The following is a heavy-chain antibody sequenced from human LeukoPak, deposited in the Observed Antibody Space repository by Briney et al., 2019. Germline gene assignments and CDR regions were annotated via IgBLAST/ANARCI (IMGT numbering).Heavy chain of an antibody. D-gene: IGHD3-9*01. Sequence: GGSLRLSCAASGFTFSTYSMNWVRQAPGKGLEWVSYISTSSSYIHYADSVKGRFTISRDNAKNSLYLQMNSLRAEDTALYYCARGDILTGYPNWFDPWGQGTLVTVSS. CDR2: ISTSSSYI. V-gene: IGHV3-21*04. J-gene: IGHJ5*02. CDR3: ARGDILTGYPNWFDP. CDR1: GFTFSTYS.